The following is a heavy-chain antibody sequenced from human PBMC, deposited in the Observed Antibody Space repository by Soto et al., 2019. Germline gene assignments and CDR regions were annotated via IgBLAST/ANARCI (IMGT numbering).Heavy chain of an antibody. D-gene: IGHD4-17*01. CDR2: ISGSSDFT. CDR3: ARARVTSTVTTGY. V-gene: IGHV3-11*05. J-gene: IGHJ4*02. Sequence: QVQLVESGGGLVKPGGSLRLSCAASGFIFSDYYMSWIRQAPGKGLEWISYISGSSDFTNYADSLKGRFTISRDNAKNSLYLQMNSLRAEDTAVYYCARARVTSTVTTGYWGQGTLVTVSS. CDR1: GFIFSDYY.